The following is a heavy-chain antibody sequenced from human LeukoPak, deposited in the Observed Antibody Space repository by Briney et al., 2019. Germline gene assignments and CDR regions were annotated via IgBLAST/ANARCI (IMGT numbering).Heavy chain of an antibody. CDR1: GGSISSYF. V-gene: IGHV4-59*01. Sequence: SETLSLTCTVSGGSISSYFWNWIRQPPGKGLEWIGFIYYSGSTNYNPSLNSRVTISVDTSKNQSSLRLSSVTVADTAVYFCARGQADIVATMNYWGQGTLVTVSS. CDR3: ARGQADIVATMNY. J-gene: IGHJ4*02. D-gene: IGHD5-12*01. CDR2: IYYSGST.